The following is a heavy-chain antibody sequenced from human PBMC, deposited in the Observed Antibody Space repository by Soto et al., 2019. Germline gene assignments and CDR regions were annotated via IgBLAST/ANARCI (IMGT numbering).Heavy chain of an antibody. J-gene: IGHJ6*02. CDR1: GYTFTGYY. D-gene: IGHD6-13*01. V-gene: IGHV1-2*04. CDR3: ARDGQQLEYYYYYGMDV. Sequence: QVQLVQSGAEVKKPGASVKVSCKASGYTFTGYYMHWVRQAPGQGLEWMGWINPNSGGTNYAQKFQGWVTMTRDTSISTAYMELSRLRSDDTAVYYCARDGQQLEYYYYYGMDVWGQGTTVTVSS. CDR2: INPNSGGT.